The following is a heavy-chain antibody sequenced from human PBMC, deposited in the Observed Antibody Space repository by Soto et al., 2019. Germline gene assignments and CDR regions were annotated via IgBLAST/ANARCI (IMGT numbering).Heavy chain of an antibody. J-gene: IGHJ4*02. V-gene: IGHV3-23*01. CDR2: ISGSGDST. CDR3: ASRGPGTYFDY. Sequence: EVQLLESGGGLVQPGGSLRLSCAASGFTFSSYAMRWVRLAPGQGLEWVSAISGSGDSTYYTDPVKGRFTISRDNSKNTLYLQMNSLRAEDTAVYYCASRGPGTYFDYWGQGTLVTVSS. D-gene: IGHD6-13*01. CDR1: GFTFSSYA.